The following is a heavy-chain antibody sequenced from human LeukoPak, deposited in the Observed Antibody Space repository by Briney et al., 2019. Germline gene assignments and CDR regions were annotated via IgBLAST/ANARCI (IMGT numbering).Heavy chain of an antibody. CDR3: AKDASYSSGWDLFDY. CDR2: ISGSGGST. J-gene: IGHJ4*02. Sequence: PGGSLRLSCAASGFTFSSYAMSWVRQAPGKGLEWVSAISGSGGSTYYADSVKGRFTISRDNSKDTLYLQMNSLRAEDTAVYYCAKDASYSSGWDLFDYWGQGTLVTVSS. D-gene: IGHD6-19*01. V-gene: IGHV3-23*01. CDR1: GFTFSSYA.